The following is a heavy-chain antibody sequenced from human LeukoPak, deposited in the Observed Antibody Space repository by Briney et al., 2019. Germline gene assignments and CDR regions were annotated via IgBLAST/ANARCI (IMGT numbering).Heavy chain of an antibody. CDR2: ISYDGSDK. D-gene: IGHD6-19*01. Sequence: GGSLRLSCEASGFTFSSYAMHWVRQAPGKGLEWVAVISYDGSDKYYADSVKGRFTISRDNSKNTLYLQMSSLRVEDTAVYYCARPYSSGWYGDFDYWGQGTLVTVSS. CDR3: ARPYSSGWYGDFDY. J-gene: IGHJ4*02. V-gene: IGHV3-30-3*01. CDR1: GFTFSSYA.